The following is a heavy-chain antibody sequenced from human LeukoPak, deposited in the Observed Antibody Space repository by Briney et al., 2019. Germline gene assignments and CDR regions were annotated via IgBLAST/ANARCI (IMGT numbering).Heavy chain of an antibody. CDR1: GGSISSGDYY. D-gene: IGHD3-10*01. Sequence: SETLSLTCTVSGGSISSGDYYWSWIRQPPGKGLEWIGSIYYSGSTYYNPSLKSRVTISVDTSKNQFSLKLSSVTAADTAVYYCARPHHYYGSGSYLDAFDIWGQGTMVTVSS. CDR3: ARPHHYYGSGSYLDAFDI. V-gene: IGHV4-39*01. CDR2: IYYSGST. J-gene: IGHJ3*02.